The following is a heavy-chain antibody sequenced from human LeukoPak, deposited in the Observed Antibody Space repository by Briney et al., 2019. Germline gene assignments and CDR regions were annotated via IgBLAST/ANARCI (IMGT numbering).Heavy chain of an antibody. Sequence: GESLKISCKGSGYSFTSYWISWVRQMPGKGLEWMGRIDPSDSYTNYSPSFRGHVTISADKSISTAYLQWSSLKASDTAMYYCARHSYYDSSGYYVDYWGQGTLVTVSS. CDR2: IDPSDSYT. CDR1: GYSFTSYW. J-gene: IGHJ4*02. CDR3: ARHSYYDSSGYYVDY. V-gene: IGHV5-10-1*01. D-gene: IGHD3-22*01.